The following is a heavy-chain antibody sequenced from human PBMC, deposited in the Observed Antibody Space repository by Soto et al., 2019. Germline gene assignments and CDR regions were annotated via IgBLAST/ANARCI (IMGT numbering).Heavy chain of an antibody. Sequence: LRLSCAASGFTFDDYAMHWVRQAPGKGLEWVSGISWNSGSIGYADSVKGRFTISRDNAKNSLYLQTNSLRAEDTALYYCAKSGRPLRNYYYGMDVWGQGTTVTVSS. CDR1: GFTFDDYA. J-gene: IGHJ6*02. V-gene: IGHV3-9*01. D-gene: IGHD3-10*01. CDR3: AKSGRPLRNYYYGMDV. CDR2: ISWNSGSI.